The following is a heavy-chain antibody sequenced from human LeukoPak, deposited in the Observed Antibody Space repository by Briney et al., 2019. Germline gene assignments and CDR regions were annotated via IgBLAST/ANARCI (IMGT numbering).Heavy chain of an antibody. V-gene: IGHV3-30*18. J-gene: IGHJ5*02. CDR3: AKDSSSWYSDWFDP. CDR2: ISDDGTKE. Sequence: GTSLRLSCAASGFTFSNYAMHWVRQAPGRGLEWVAVISDDGTKEFYADFVKGRFTISRDNSKNTLYLQMNSLRAEDTAVYYCAKDSSSWYSDWFDPWGQGTLVTVSS. CDR1: GFTFSNYA. D-gene: IGHD6-13*01.